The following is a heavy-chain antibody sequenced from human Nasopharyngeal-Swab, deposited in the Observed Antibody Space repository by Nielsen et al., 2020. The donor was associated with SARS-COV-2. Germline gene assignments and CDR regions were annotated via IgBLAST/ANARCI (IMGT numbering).Heavy chain of an antibody. Sequence: SCTVSGGSISSGGYYWSWIRQHPGKGLEWIGYIYYSGSTYYNPSLKSRVTISVDTSKNQFSLKLSSVTAADTAVYYCARDARLRGYSGYAYDYWGQGTLITVSS. CDR2: IYYSGST. J-gene: IGHJ4*02. CDR3: ARDARLRGYSGYAYDY. V-gene: IGHV4-31*02. D-gene: IGHD5-12*01. CDR1: GGSISSGGYY.